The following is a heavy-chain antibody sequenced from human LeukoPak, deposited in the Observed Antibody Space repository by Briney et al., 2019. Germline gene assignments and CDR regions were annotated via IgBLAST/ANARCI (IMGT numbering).Heavy chain of an antibody. Sequence: PGQSLRLSCAASGFTFSSYGMHWVRQAPGKGLEWVAVICNDGSQKYYADSVKGRFTIICDNSKNMLFLQMNSLRAEDTAVYYCARGSIAARGSFDYWGQGTLVTVSS. CDR1: GFTFSSYG. J-gene: IGHJ4*02. V-gene: IGHV3-33*01. D-gene: IGHD6-6*01. CDR3: ARGSIAARGSFDY. CDR2: ICNDGSQK.